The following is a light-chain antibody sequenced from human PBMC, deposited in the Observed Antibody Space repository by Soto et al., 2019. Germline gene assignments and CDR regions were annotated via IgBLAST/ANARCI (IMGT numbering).Light chain of an antibody. CDR1: QSIISDS. Sequence: EIVLTQSPGTLSFSPGERATLSCRASQSIISDSLAWYQQKPGQAPRLLISGASSRATGIPDRFSGSGSGTYFTLPVSRLEPEDFAVFYCQQYGTSPPTFGHGTKVEIK. CDR3: QQYGTSPPT. J-gene: IGKJ2*01. CDR2: GAS. V-gene: IGKV3-20*01.